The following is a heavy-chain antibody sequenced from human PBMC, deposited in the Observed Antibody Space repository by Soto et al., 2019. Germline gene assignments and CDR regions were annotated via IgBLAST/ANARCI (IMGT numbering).Heavy chain of an antibody. CDR1: GGSISSGDYY. CDR2: IYYSGST. Sequence: SETLSLTCTVSGGSISSGDYYWSWIRQPPGKGLEWIGYIYYSGSTYYNPFLKSRFTISIDTSKNQFSLKLSSVTAADTAVYYCARDSGGGGAFDIWGQGTMVTVSS. V-gene: IGHV4-30-4*01. CDR3: ARDSGGGGAFDI. J-gene: IGHJ3*02. D-gene: IGHD3-16*01.